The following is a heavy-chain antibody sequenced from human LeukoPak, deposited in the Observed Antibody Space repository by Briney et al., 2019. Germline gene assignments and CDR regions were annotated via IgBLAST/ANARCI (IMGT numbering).Heavy chain of an antibody. CDR3: ARDKIVGATKNDY. D-gene: IGHD1-26*01. CDR1: GFTFSNYW. Sequence: GGSLRLSCAASGFTFSNYWMSWVRQAPGKRLEWVANIEQDGSEKYYEDSVKGRFTISRDNAQNSLYLHMNSLRAEDTAVYNCARDKIVGATKNDYWGQGTLVTVSS. J-gene: IGHJ4*02. CDR2: IEQDGSEK. V-gene: IGHV3-7*03.